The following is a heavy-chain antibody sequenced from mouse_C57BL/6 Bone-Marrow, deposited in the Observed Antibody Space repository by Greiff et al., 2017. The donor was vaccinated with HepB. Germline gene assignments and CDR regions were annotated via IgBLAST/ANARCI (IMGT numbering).Heavy chain of an antibody. CDR3: IYDYERYYAMDY. CDR1: GFNIKDYY. Sequence: EVQLQQSGAELVRPGASVKLSCTASGFNIKDYYMHWVKQRPEQGLEWIGRIDPEDGDTEYAPKFQGKATMTADTSSNTAYLQISSLTSEDTAVYYCIYDYERYYAMDYWGQGTSVTVSS. V-gene: IGHV14-1*01. D-gene: IGHD2-4*01. J-gene: IGHJ4*01. CDR2: IDPEDGDT.